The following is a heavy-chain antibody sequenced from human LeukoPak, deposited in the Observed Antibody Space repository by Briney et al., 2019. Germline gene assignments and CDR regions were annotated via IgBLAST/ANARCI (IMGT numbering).Heavy chain of an antibody. Sequence: SETLSLTCTVSGGSISSYYWSWIRQPPGKGLEWIGYIYYSGSTNYNPSLKSRVTISVDTSKNQFSLRLRSVTAADTAVYYCARGLVWRFLLDSRRDSFDIWGQGTTITVSS. CDR3: ARGLVWRFLLDSRRDSFDI. J-gene: IGHJ3*02. D-gene: IGHD3-16*01. V-gene: IGHV4-59*12. CDR2: IYYSGST. CDR1: GGSISSYY.